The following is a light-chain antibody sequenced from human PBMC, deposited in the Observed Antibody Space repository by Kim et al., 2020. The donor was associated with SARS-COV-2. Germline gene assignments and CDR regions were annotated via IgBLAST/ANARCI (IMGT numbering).Light chain of an antibody. V-gene: IGKV3-20*01. CDR1: PSVSGSK. CDR2: GAS. J-gene: IGKJ2*01. CDR3: QQYGSSPRT. Sequence: WSPGERGTLSCRARPSVSGSKLVWYQQKPGQAPRLLIYGASSRATGIPDRFSGSGSGTDFTLTISRLEPEDVAVYYCQQYGSSPRTFGQGTKLEI.